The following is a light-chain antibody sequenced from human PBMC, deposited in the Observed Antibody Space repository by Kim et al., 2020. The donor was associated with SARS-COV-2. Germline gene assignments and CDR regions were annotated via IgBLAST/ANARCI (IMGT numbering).Light chain of an antibody. CDR3: CSYTPTSSLV. J-gene: IGLJ2*01. V-gene: IGLV2-14*03. Sequence: QSVVTQPASVSGSPGQSITISCTGTNNDIGAYKYVSWYQQHPGKVPKLIIYDVSNRPSGVSIRFSGSKSGNTASLTISGLQSEDEADYYCCSYTPTSSLVFGGGTKLIVL. CDR2: DVS. CDR1: NNDIGAYKY.